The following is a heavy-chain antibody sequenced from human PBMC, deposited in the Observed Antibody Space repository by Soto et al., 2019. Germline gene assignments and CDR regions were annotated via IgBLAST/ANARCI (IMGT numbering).Heavy chain of an antibody. D-gene: IGHD1-26*01. Sequence: PSETLSLTCAVSGGSISGSYYYWGWLRQSPGKGPEWIGSVFYTGFTSYNPSLESRVSVSVDTSKNQFSLKLSSVTAADTAVYYCARQRPTDGRWEFANYYGMDVWGQGTPVTVSS. J-gene: IGHJ6*02. V-gene: IGHV4-39*01. CDR2: VFYTGFT. CDR3: ARQRPTDGRWEFANYYGMDV. CDR1: GGSISGSYYY.